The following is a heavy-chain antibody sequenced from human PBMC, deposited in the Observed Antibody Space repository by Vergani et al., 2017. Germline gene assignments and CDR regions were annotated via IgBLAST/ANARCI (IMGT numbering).Heavy chain of an antibody. D-gene: IGHD3-22*01. Sequence: QVQLVESGGGVVKPGRSLRLSCAASGFTFSSYGMYWVRQAPGQGLEWVAVMWYDGRNKFYADSVKGRFTSSRDNSKNTLYLQMNSLRAEDTAVYYCARGGYYDSSEGWFDYWGQGTLVTVSS. J-gene: IGHJ4*02. V-gene: IGHV3-33*01. CDR2: MWYDGRNK. CDR3: ARGGYYDSSEGWFDY. CDR1: GFTFSSYG.